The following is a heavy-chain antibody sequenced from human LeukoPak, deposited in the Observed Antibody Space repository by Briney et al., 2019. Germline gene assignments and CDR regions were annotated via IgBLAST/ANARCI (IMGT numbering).Heavy chain of an antibody. Sequence: ASVKVSCKASGYTFSDYYIHWVRQAPGQGLEWMGWINPNSGGTDYAEKFQGRVTMTRDTSISTAYLELSSLRSDDTAVYYCAREGLANNGYRDAFDIWGQGTMVTVSS. J-gene: IGHJ3*02. CDR3: AREGLANNGYRDAFDI. V-gene: IGHV1-2*02. D-gene: IGHD3-16*01. CDR1: GYTFSDYY. CDR2: INPNSGGT.